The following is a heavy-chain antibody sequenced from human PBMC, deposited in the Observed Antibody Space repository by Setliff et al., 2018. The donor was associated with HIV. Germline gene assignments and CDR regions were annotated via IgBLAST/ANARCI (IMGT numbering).Heavy chain of an antibody. CDR2: IYTSGST. CDR1: GGSISSYY. V-gene: IGHV4-4*07. CDR3: ARVGQQQLVLNDAFDI. D-gene: IGHD6-13*01. Sequence: PSETLSLTCTVSGGSISSYYWSWIRQPAGKGLEWIGRIYTSGSTNYNPSLKSRATMSVDTSKNQFSLKLSSVTAADTAVYYCARVGQQQLVLNDAFDIWGQGTMVTVSS. J-gene: IGHJ3*02.